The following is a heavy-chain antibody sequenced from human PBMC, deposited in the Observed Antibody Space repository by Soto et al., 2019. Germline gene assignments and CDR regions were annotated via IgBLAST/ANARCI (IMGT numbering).Heavy chain of an antibody. J-gene: IGHJ4*02. CDR1: GFSLSTSGVG. Sequence: QITLKESGPTLVRPTQTRTLTCAFSGFSLSTSGVGVGWIRQPPGKGLEWLAVIYWDDSKHYSPSLRSRLTITKDTSKNQVVLTMTNMDPMDTGTYYCAHKGPEDWPLDYWGQGTLVTVSS. D-gene: IGHD3-9*01. CDR3: AHKGPEDWPLDY. V-gene: IGHV2-5*02. CDR2: IYWDDSK.